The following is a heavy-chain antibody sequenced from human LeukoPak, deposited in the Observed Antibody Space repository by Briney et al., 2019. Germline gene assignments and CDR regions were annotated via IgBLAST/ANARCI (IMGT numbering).Heavy chain of an antibody. CDR3: TTRLQHHFDY. CDR1: GFTFSSYT. J-gene: IGHJ4*02. D-gene: IGHD2-15*01. Sequence: GGSLTLSCAACGFTFSSYTMNWVRQAVAQGLEGVSTISDPHSGSQTHFADSVKGRFTISRDDSQNTVYLQMDSLGAEDTAVYYCTTRLQHHFDYWGQGTQVTVSS. CDR2: ISDPHSGSQT. V-gene: IGHV3-23*01.